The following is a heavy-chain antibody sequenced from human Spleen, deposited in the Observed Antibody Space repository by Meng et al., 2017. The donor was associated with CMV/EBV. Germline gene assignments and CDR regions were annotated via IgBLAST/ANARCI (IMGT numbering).Heavy chain of an antibody. V-gene: IGHV3-48*03. CDR2: ISPSGRTI. CDR3: ATFNGFSFFFDY. D-gene: IGHD5-18*01. CDR1: GFTLSGYE. Sequence: GGSLRLSCTTSGFTLSGYEMNWVRQAPGKGPEWLAYISPSGRTIYYADSVRGRFTISRDDAKNSLYLQMNSLRAEDTAVYYCATFNGFSFFFDYWGQGALVTVSS. J-gene: IGHJ4*02.